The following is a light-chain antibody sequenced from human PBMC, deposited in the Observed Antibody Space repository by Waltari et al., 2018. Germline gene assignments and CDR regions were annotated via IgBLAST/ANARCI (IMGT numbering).Light chain of an antibody. J-gene: IGKJ2*01. CDR1: QSLLHSNGYNY. CDR3: MQALQTPIT. V-gene: IGKV2-28*01. Sequence: EIVMTQSPLSLPVTPGEPASISCWSNQSLLHSNGYNYLDWYLQNPGQSPQLLIYLGSNRASGVPDRFSGSGSGTDFTLKISRLEAEDIGVFYCMQALQTPITFGQGTKLEI. CDR2: LGS.